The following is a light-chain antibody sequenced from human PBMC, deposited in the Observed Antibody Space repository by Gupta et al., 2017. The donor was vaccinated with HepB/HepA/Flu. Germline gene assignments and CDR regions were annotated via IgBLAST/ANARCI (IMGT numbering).Light chain of an antibody. CDR2: DAS. CDR1: QGISSY. J-gene: IGKJ4*01. V-gene: IGKV1-8*01. CDR3: QQDDSYLVT. Sequence: AIRMTPSPASFSASTGEKVTITCRASQGISSYLAWYQQKPGKAPKLMIYDASTLQSGVPSRISGSGYGTDFTLTISGLQSEDFATYYCQQDDSYLVTVGGGTKVEIK.